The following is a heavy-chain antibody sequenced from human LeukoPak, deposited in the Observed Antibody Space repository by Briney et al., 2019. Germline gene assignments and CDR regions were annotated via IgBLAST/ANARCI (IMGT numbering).Heavy chain of an antibody. Sequence: HAGGSLRLSCAASGFTFSSYAMSWVRQAPGKGLEWVSAISGSGGSTYYADSVKGRFTISRDNSKNTLYLQMNSLRAEDTAVYYCAKLITIFGVVTKPYYFDYWGQGTLVTVSS. D-gene: IGHD3-3*01. CDR2: ISGSGGST. J-gene: IGHJ4*02. CDR1: GFTFSSYA. CDR3: AKLITIFGVVTKPYYFDY. V-gene: IGHV3-23*01.